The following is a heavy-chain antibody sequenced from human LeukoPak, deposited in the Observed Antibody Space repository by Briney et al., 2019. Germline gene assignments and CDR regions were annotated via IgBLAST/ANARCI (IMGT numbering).Heavy chain of an antibody. CDR2: INAGNGNT. J-gene: IGHJ4*02. CDR3: ARVGLFGGGVPPFDY. D-gene: IGHD2-15*01. CDR1: GYTFTSYA. V-gene: IGHV1-3*01. Sequence: GASVKVSCKASGYTFTSYAMHWVRQAPGQRLEWMGWINAGNGNTKYSQKFQGRVTITRDTSASTAYMELSSLRPEDTAVYYCARVGLFGGGVPPFDYWGQGTLVTVSS.